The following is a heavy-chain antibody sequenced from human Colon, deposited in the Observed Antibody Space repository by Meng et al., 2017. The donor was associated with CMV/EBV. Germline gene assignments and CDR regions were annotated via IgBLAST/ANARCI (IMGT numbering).Heavy chain of an antibody. Sequence: CAASGFTFNTYAMSWVRQAPGKGLKWVAAISGSGGTTHYTDSVKGRFTISRDNSKKMLYLQMNSLRAEDTAVYFCAKDGAEFLEWFDSWGQGTLVTVSS. CDR1: GFTFNTYA. CDR3: AKDGAEFLEWFDS. D-gene: IGHD3-3*01. CDR2: ISGSGGTT. V-gene: IGHV3-23*01. J-gene: IGHJ5*01.